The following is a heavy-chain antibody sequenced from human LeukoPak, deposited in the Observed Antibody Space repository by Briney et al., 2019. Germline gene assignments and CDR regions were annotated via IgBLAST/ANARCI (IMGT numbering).Heavy chain of an antibody. Sequence: PGGSLRLSCEASGFTFSDYWMHWVRHAPGKGLVWVSRVRRDGIETNYADSVKGRFTISRDNARTTLYLQMNSLRAEDTAIYYCARNFVGSDSSDFDSWGQGTLVTVSS. CDR2: VRRDGIET. CDR3: ARNFVGSDSSDFDS. J-gene: IGHJ4*02. CDR1: GFTFSDYW. D-gene: IGHD1-26*01. V-gene: IGHV3-74*01.